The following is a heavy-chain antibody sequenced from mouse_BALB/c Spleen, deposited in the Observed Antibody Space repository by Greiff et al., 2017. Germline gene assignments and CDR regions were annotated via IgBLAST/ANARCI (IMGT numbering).Heavy chain of an antibody. D-gene: IGHD4-1*01. CDR1: GYTFTDYN. J-gene: IGHJ3*01. Sequence: EVKLVESGPELVKPGASVKIPCKASGYTFTDYNMDWVKQSHGKSLEWIGDINPNNGGTIYNQKFKGKATLTVDKSSSTAYMELRSLTSEDTAVYYCARRRTGRDLAWFAYWGQGTLVTVSA. CDR2: INPNNGGT. V-gene: IGHV1-18*01. CDR3: ARRRTGRDLAWFAY.